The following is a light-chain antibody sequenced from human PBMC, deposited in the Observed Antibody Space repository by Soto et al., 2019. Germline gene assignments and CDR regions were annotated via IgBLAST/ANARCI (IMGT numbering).Light chain of an antibody. V-gene: IGLV2-23*01. CDR3: CSNRDTSYV. J-gene: IGLJ1*01. Sequence: QSALTQPASVSGSPGQSITISCTGTSSDIGSLNLVSWYQQHSGKAPTLIIYEASKRPSGVSNRFSGSKSGNTASLTISGLQAEDEADYYCCSNRDTSYVFGAGTKVTVL. CDR1: SSDIGSLNL. CDR2: EAS.